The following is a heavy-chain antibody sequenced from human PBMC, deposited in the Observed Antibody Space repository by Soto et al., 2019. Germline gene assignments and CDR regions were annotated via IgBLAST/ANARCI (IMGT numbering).Heavy chain of an antibody. D-gene: IGHD2-21*02. CDR1: GFTFSSYG. CDR2: IWYDGSNK. CDR3: ARALYCGGDCYSEIDY. J-gene: IGHJ4*02. Sequence: QVQLVESGGGVVPPGRSLRLSCAASGFTFSSYGMHWVRQAPGKGLEWVAVIWYDGSNKYYADSVKGRFTISRDNSTNTLYLQMNSRRAEDTAVYYCARALYCGGDCYSEIDYWGQGPLVTVSS. V-gene: IGHV3-33*01.